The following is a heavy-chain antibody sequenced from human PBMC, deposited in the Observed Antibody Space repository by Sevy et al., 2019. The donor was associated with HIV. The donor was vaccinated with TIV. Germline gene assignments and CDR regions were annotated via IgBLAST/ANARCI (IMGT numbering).Heavy chain of an antibody. V-gene: IGHV3-23*01. J-gene: IGHJ4*02. CDR3: AKGGATVFDY. CDR1: GFTFSSYA. Sequence: GESLKISCAASGFTFSSYAMSWVRQAPGKGLEWVSAISGSGGSTYYAASVKGRFTISRDNSKNTLYLQMNSLRAEDTAVYYCAKGGATVFDYWGQGTLVTVSS. D-gene: IGHD1-26*01. CDR2: ISGSGGST.